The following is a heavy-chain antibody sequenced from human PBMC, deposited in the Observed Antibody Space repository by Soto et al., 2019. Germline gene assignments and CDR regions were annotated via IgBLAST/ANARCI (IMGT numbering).Heavy chain of an antibody. CDR2: IIPILGIA. CDR3: ARSRWLQFPRFDAFDI. CDR1: GGTFSSYT. Sequence: QVQLVQSGAEVKKPGSSVKVSCKASGGTFSSYTISWVRQAPGQGLEWMGRIIPILGIANYAQKFQGRVTITADKSTSTAYMELSSLRSEDTAVYYCARSRWLQFPRFDAFDIWGQGTMVTVSS. D-gene: IGHD5-12*01. J-gene: IGHJ3*02. V-gene: IGHV1-69*02.